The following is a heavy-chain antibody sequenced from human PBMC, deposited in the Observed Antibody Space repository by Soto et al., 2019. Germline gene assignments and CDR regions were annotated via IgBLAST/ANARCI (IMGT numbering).Heavy chain of an antibody. Sequence: SETLSLTCTVSGGSISSYYWSWIRQPPGKGLEWIGYIYYSGSTNYNPSLKSRVTISVDTSKNQFSLKLSSVTAADTALYYCAMVCYYDSSDKTYYGMDVWGQGTTVTVS. V-gene: IGHV4-59*08. CDR1: GGSISSYY. D-gene: IGHD3-22*01. CDR2: IYYSGST. J-gene: IGHJ6*02. CDR3: AMVCYYDSSDKTYYGMDV.